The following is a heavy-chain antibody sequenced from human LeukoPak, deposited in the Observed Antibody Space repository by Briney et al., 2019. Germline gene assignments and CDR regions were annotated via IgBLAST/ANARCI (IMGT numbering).Heavy chain of an antibody. Sequence: PGGSLRLSCAACGFTFSSYAMSWVRQAPGKRLEWVTAISGSGGSTYYADSVKGRFTISRDNSKNTLYLQMNSLRAEDTAVYYCAKLPPPYCSSTSCPDYWGQGTLVTVSS. CDR2: ISGSGGST. V-gene: IGHV3-23*01. J-gene: IGHJ4*02. CDR1: GFTFSSYA. CDR3: AKLPPPYCSSTSCPDY. D-gene: IGHD2-2*01.